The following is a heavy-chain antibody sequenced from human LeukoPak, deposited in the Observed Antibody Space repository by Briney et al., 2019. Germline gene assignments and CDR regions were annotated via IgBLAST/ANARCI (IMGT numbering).Heavy chain of an antibody. V-gene: IGHV3-23*01. J-gene: IGHJ4*02. Sequence: PGGSLRLSCAASGFTFSSYGMSWVRQAPGKGLEWVSAISGSGGSTYYADSVKGRFTISRDNSKNTLYLQMNSLRAEDTAVYYCARSPVVAARYYFDYWGQGTLVTVSS. CDR2: ISGSGGST. D-gene: IGHD2-15*01. CDR1: GFTFSSYG. CDR3: ARSPVVAARYYFDY.